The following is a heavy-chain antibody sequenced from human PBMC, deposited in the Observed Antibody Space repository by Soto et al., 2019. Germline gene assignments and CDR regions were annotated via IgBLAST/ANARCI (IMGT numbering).Heavy chain of an antibody. CDR3: AREGYDEDYGMDV. J-gene: IGHJ6*02. D-gene: IGHD3-16*01. CDR1: GGSISGGGYS. CDR2: IYHSGST. Sequence: PSETLSLTCAVSGGSISGGGYSWSWIRQPPGKGLEWIGYIYHSGSTYYNPSLESRVTISVDRSKNQFSLKLSSVTAADTAVYYCAREGYDEDYGMDVWGQGTTVTVLL. V-gene: IGHV4-30-2*01.